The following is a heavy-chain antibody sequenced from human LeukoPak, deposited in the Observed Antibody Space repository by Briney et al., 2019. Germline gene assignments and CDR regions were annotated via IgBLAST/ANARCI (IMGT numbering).Heavy chain of an antibody. Sequence: SETLSLTCSVSGGSINSGYWSWIRQPPGKGLEWIGCVYYSGSTNYNPSLKSRVTISVDTSNNQFSLKLNSVTAADTAIYYCARRDSSTSWNFDLWGRGTLVSVSS. D-gene: IGHD6-13*01. V-gene: IGHV4-59*08. J-gene: IGHJ2*01. CDR2: VYYSGST. CDR1: GGSINSGY. CDR3: ARRDSSTSWNFDL.